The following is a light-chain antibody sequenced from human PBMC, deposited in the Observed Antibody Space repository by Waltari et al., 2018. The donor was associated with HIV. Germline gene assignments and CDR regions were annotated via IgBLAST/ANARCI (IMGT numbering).Light chain of an antibody. Sequence: EIVLTQSPGTLSLSPGERATLSCRASQNVSNSYLAWYQQKPGQSPRLLIHGASDRASDTADRFTGSGSGTDFTLIITTLEPEDFAVYYCQQYGSSPFTFGQGTALEIK. CDR2: GAS. J-gene: IGKJ2*01. V-gene: IGKV3-20*01. CDR1: QNVSNSY. CDR3: QQYGSSPFT.